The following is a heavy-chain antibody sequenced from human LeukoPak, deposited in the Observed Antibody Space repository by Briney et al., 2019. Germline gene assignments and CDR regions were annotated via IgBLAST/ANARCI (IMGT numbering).Heavy chain of an antibody. V-gene: IGHV4-38-2*02. Sequence: PSETLSLTCTVSGYSISSGYYWGWIRQPPGKGLEWIGSIYHSGSTYYNPSLKSRVTISVDTSKNQFSLKLSSVTAADTAVYYCARARVDYGDYLDWGQGTLVTVSS. J-gene: IGHJ4*02. CDR2: IYHSGST. D-gene: IGHD4-17*01. CDR1: GYSISSGYY. CDR3: ARARVDYGDYLD.